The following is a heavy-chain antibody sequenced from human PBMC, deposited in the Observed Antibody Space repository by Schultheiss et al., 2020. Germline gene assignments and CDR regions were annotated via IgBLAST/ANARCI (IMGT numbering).Heavy chain of an antibody. CDR1: GGTFSSYT. CDR3: ARGRREVVAAPGLH. J-gene: IGHJ4*02. CDR2: INPNSGGT. D-gene: IGHD2-15*01. V-gene: IGHV1-2*04. Sequence: AYVKVSCKASGGTFSSYTISWVRQAPGQGLEWMGWINPNSGGTNYAQKFQGWVTMTRDTSISTAYMELSRLRSDDTAVYYCARGRREVVAAPGLHWGQGTLVTGSS.